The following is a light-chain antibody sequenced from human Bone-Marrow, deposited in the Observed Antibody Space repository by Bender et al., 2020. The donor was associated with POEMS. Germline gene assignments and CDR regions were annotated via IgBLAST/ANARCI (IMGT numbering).Light chain of an antibody. Sequence: QSALTQPASVSGSPGQSITISCTGTSSDIGGYNYVSWYQQHPGKAPKLMILDVNNLPSGVSKRFSGSKSGNTASLTISGLQAEDEADYFCISYTSSSTLVFGGGTKLTVL. CDR1: SSDIGGYNY. V-gene: IGLV2-14*03. J-gene: IGLJ3*02. CDR3: ISYTSSSTLV. CDR2: DVN.